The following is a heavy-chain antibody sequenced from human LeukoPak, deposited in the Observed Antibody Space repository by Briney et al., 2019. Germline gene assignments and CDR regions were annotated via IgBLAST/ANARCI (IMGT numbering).Heavy chain of an antibody. CDR1: GFTFSSYS. J-gene: IGHJ3*02. CDR3: ARDQPLTIVVEPAAQGTFDI. V-gene: IGHV3-21*01. D-gene: IGHD2-2*01. Sequence: GGSLRLSCAASGFTFSSYSMNWVRQAPGKGLEWVSSISSSSSYIYYADSVKGRFTISRDNAKNSLYLQMNSLRAEDTAVYYCARDQPLTIVVEPAAQGTFDIWGQGTMVTVSS. CDR2: ISSSSSYI.